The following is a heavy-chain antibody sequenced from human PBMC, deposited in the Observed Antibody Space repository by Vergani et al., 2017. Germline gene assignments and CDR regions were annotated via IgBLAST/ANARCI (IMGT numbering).Heavy chain of an antibody. CDR1: GFTFSSYS. Sequence: EVQRVESGGGLVKPGGSLRLSCAASGFTFSSYSMNWVRQAPGKGLEWVSSISSSSSYIYYADSVKGRFTISRENAKNSLYLQMNSLRAEDTAVYYCAGSVGYYYDSSGSYWGQGTLVTVSS. D-gene: IGHD3-22*01. V-gene: IGHV3-21*01. CDR2: ISSSSSYI. CDR3: AGSVGYYYDSSGSY. J-gene: IGHJ4*02.